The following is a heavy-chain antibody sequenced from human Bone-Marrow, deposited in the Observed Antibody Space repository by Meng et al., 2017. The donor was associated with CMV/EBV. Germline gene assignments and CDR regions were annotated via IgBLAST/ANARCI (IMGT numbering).Heavy chain of an antibody. V-gene: IGHV1-69*04. D-gene: IGHD2-21*01. CDR3: ARDLTGPYCGGDCYSDWFDP. J-gene: IGHJ5*02. Sequence: SVKVSCKASGYTFTSYTISWVRQAPGQGLEWMGRIIPILGIANYAQKFQGRVTITADKSTSTAYMELSSLRSEDTAVYYCARDLTGPYCGGDCYSDWFDPWGQGTLVTVSS. CDR2: IIPILGIA. CDR1: GYTFTSYT.